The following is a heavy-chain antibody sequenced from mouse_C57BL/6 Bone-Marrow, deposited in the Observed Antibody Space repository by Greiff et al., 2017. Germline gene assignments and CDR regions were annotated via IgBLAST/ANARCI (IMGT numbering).Heavy chain of an antibody. CDR3: ARLGFDY. D-gene: IGHD4-1*01. Sequence: QVQLQQPGAELVKPGASVKLSCKASGYTFTSYWMHWVKQRPGQGLEWIGEIDPSDSYTNYNQKFKGKSTLSVDKSSSTAYMQLSSLTSEDSAVYYCARLGFDYWGQGTTLTVSS. CDR1: GYTFTSYW. CDR2: IDPSDSYT. J-gene: IGHJ2*01. V-gene: IGHV1-69*01.